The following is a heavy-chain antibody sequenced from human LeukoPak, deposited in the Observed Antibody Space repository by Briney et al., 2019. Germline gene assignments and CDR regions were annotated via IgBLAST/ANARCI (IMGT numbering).Heavy chain of an antibody. CDR1: GFTFSSYA. J-gene: IGHJ4*02. CDR2: ISGSGGGT. D-gene: IGHD7-27*01. Sequence: KAGGSLRLSCAASGFTFSSYAMSWVRQAPGKGLEWVSAISGSGGGTYYADSVKGRFTIARDNSKNTLYLRMNSLRAEDTALYYCAKPRASWGQFDYWGQGTLVTVSS. V-gene: IGHV3-23*01. CDR3: AKPRASWGQFDY.